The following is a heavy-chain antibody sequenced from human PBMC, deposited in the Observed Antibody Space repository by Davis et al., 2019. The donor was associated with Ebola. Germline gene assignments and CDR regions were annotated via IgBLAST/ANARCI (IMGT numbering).Heavy chain of an antibody. CDR3: ARGDTIFGELTGMGFDY. CDR2: INPNSGGT. J-gene: IGHJ4*02. V-gene: IGHV1-2*04. D-gene: IGHD3-3*01. Sequence: ASVKVSCKASGYTFTGYYMHWVRQAPGQGLEWMGWINPNSGGTNYAQKFQGWVTMTRDTSISTAYMELSRLRSDDTAVYYCARGDTIFGELTGMGFDYWGQGTLVTVSS. CDR1: GYTFTGYY.